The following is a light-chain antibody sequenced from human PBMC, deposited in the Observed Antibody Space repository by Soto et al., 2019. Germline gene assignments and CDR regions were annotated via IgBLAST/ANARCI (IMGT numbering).Light chain of an antibody. Sequence: EIVLTQSPGTLSLSPGERATLSCRASQSVSNNYLAWYQQKLGQAPRLLISGASSRAIGIPDRFSDSGSGTDFTLTISRLEPEDFAVYFCQQYSSSPRTFGQGTKVEIK. CDR1: QSVSNNY. J-gene: IGKJ1*01. CDR2: GAS. V-gene: IGKV3-20*01. CDR3: QQYSSSPRT.